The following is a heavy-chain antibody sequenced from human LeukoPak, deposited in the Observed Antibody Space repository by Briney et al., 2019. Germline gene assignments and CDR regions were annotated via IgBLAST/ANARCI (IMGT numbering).Heavy chain of an antibody. Sequence: GGSLRLSCAASGFTFSSYAMHWVRQAPGQGLEYVSAISSNGGSTYYANSVKGRFTISRDNSKNTLYLQMGSLRAEDMAVYYCARDLEPIGITGTLGAFDIWGQGTMVTVSS. J-gene: IGHJ3*02. D-gene: IGHD1-20*01. CDR2: ISSNGGST. CDR1: GFTFSSYA. CDR3: ARDLEPIGITGTLGAFDI. V-gene: IGHV3-64*01.